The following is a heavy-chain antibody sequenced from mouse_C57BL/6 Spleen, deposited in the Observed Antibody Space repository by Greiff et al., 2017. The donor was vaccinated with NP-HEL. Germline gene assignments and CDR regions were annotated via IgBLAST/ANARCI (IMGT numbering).Heavy chain of an antibody. J-gene: IGHJ1*03. CDR1: GFTFSSYA. CDR3: ASYGNSPYWYFDV. Sequence: VQLKQSGGGLVKPGGSLKLSCAASGFTFSSYAMSWVRQTPEQRLEWVATISDGGSYTYYPDNVKGRFTISRDNAKNNLYLQMSHLKSEDTAMYYCASYGNSPYWYFDVWGTGTTVTVSS. D-gene: IGHD2-1*01. CDR2: ISDGGSYT. V-gene: IGHV5-4*01.